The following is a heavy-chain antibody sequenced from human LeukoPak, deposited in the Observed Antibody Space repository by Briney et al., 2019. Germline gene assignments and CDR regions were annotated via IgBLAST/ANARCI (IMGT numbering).Heavy chain of an antibody. Sequence: SETLSLTCTVSGGSISSYYWSWIRQPPGKGLGWIGYIYYSGSTNYNPSLKSRVTISVDTSKNQFSLKLSSVTAADTAVYYCARDVSEQWLVRDWFDPWGQGTLVTVSS. V-gene: IGHV4-59*01. CDR2: IYYSGST. J-gene: IGHJ5*02. D-gene: IGHD6-19*01. CDR1: GGSISSYY. CDR3: ARDVSEQWLVRDWFDP.